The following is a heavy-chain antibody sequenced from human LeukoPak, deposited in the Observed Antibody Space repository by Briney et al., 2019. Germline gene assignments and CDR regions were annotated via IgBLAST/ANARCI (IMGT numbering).Heavy chain of an antibody. Sequence: GGSLRLSCAASGFSFSTYALSWVRQAPGKGLEWVSGISGSGGSTYYVDSVKGRFTISRDNSKNTLYLQMNSLRAGGTAVYYCAKDSQGAYCGGDPCGAFDIWGQGTMVTVSS. CDR3: AKDSQGAYCGGDPCGAFDI. J-gene: IGHJ3*02. D-gene: IGHD2-21*02. V-gene: IGHV3-23*01. CDR1: GFSFSTYA. CDR2: ISGSGGST.